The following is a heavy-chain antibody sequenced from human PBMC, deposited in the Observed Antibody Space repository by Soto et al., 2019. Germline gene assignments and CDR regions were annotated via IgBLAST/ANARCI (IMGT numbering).Heavy chain of an antibody. J-gene: IGHJ4*02. V-gene: IGHV3-23*01. CDR2: ISGSGGST. D-gene: IGHD2-15*01. CDR1: GFTFSSYA. CDR3: AKPKNGGFVVVVAAYHY. Sequence: GSLRLSCAASGFTFSSYAMSWVRQAPGKGLEWVSAISGSGGSTYYADSVKGRFTISRDNSKNTLYLQMNSLRAEDTAVYYCAKPKNGGFVVVVAAYHYRGQGTLVTVS.